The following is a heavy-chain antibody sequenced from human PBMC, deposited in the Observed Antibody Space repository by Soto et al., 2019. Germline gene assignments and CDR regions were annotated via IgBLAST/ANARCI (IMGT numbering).Heavy chain of an antibody. D-gene: IGHD3-22*01. CDR3: ARGSGYYSPDAFDM. J-gene: IGHJ3*02. Sequence: QVQLVQSGGEVKKPGASVKVSCKASGYTFTSYGINWVRQAPGQGLEWMGWIGAYNGNTNYAQKFQGRVTMTTDTSTRTAYMELRSLKSDDTAVYYCARGSGYYSPDAFDMWGQGTMVTVSS. CDR1: GYTFTSYG. CDR2: IGAYNGNT. V-gene: IGHV1-18*04.